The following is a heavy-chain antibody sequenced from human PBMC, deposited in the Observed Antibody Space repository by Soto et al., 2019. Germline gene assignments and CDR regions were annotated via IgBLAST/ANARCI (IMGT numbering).Heavy chain of an antibody. CDR3: ARRNDYVDY. Sequence: SETLSLTCTVSGDSLSSYYWSWIRQPPGKGLEWIGYISSSGGTNYNPSLKSRVTISVDTSKNQISLKLSSVTAADTAVYYCARRNDYVDYWGQGTLVTVSS. CDR1: GDSLSSYY. V-gene: IGHV4-59*08. CDR2: ISSSGGT. J-gene: IGHJ4*02.